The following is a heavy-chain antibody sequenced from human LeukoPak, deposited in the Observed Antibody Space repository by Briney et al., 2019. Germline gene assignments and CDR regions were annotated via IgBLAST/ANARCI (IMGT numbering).Heavy chain of an antibody. CDR3: ARAGGPIDYGDGYFDL. D-gene: IGHD4-17*01. CDR1: GGSFSGYY. J-gene: IGHJ2*01. CDR2: INHSGST. Sequence: SETLSLTCAVYGGSFSGYYWSGIRQPPGKGLEWIGEINHSGSTNYNPSLKSRVTISVDTSKNQFSLKLSSVTAADTAVYYCARAGGPIDYGDGYFDLWGRGTLVTVSS. V-gene: IGHV4-34*01.